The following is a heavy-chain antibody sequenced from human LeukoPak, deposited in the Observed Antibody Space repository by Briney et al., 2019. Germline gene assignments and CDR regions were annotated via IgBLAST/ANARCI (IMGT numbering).Heavy chain of an antibody. Sequence: GGSLRLSCAASGFTFSSYAMSWVRQPPEKGLERVSAISGSGVSTYYADSVKGRFTISRDNSKNALDLQVNSLRAEDTAVFYCAKLKVGSGSTYYFDYWGQGTLVTVSS. CDR1: GFTFSSYA. CDR2: ISGSGVST. CDR3: AKLKVGSGSTYYFDY. D-gene: IGHD3-10*01. V-gene: IGHV3-23*01. J-gene: IGHJ4*02.